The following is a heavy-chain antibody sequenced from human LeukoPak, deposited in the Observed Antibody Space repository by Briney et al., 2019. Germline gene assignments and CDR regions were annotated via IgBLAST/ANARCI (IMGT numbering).Heavy chain of an antibody. Sequence: TSEALSLTRTVSGGSISSYYWSWIRQPPGKGLEWIGYIYYSGSTNYNPSLKSRVTISVDTSKNQFSLKLSSVTAADTAVYYCASGRWLAIFDYWGQGTLVTVSS. CDR3: ASGRWLAIFDY. CDR1: GGSISSYY. CDR2: IYYSGST. J-gene: IGHJ4*02. D-gene: IGHD6-19*01. V-gene: IGHV4-59*08.